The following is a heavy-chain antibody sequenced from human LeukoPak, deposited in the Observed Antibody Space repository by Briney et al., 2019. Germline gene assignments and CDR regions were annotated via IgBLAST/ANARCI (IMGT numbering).Heavy chain of an antibody. Sequence: GGSLRLSCAASGLTFSSYGMHWVRQAPGKGLEWVAVISYDGTIRNYADSVKGRFTISRDNSKNTLYLQMNSLTDEDTALYYCAKGGCSSTTCYLANPWGQGTLVTVSS. D-gene: IGHD2-2*01. CDR3: AKGGCSSTTCYLANP. V-gene: IGHV3-30*18. J-gene: IGHJ5*02. CDR1: GLTFSSYG. CDR2: ISYDGTIR.